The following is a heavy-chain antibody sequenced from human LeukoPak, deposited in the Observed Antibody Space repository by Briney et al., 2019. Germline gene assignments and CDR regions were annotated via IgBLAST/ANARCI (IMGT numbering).Heavy chain of an antibody. CDR1: GGSISNFY. J-gene: IGHJ5*02. CDR2: IDYSGTT. Sequence: PSETLSLTCTVSGGSISNFYWSWIRQPPGKGLEWIGSIDYSGTTYYNPSLKSRVTISVDTSSNQFSLMLSSVTATDTAVYCCARLWVVPAARVGNWFDPWGQGTLVTVSS. CDR3: ARLWVVPAARVGNWFDP. D-gene: IGHD2-2*01. V-gene: IGHV4-39*01.